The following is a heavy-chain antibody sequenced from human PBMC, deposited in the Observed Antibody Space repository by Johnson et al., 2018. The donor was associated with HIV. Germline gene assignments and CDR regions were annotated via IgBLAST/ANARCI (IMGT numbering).Heavy chain of an antibody. CDR2: ISSSGSTK. D-gene: IGHD5-24*01. Sequence: QVQLVESGGGVVRPGGSLRLSCAASGFTFSDYYMSWIRQAPGKGLEWVSYISSSGSTKFYADSVKGRFTISRDNAKNSLYLQMNSLRAEDTAVYYCARLRAEAQFDAFDIWGQGTMVTVSS. CDR3: ARLRAEAQFDAFDI. V-gene: IGHV3-11*04. J-gene: IGHJ3*02. CDR1: GFTFSDYY.